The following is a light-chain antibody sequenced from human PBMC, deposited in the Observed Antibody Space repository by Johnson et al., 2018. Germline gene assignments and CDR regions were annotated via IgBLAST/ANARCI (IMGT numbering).Light chain of an antibody. V-gene: IGLV1-51*02. J-gene: IGLJ1*01. Sequence: QSVLTQPPSVSAAPGQKVTISCSGSSSNIGNNYVSWYQQLPGTAPKLLIYENNKRPSGIPDRFSGSKSGTSATLGITGLQTGDAADYYCGTGDRSLSAGNVFGTGTQVTVL. CDR1: SSNIGNNY. CDR2: ENN. CDR3: GTGDRSLSAGNV.